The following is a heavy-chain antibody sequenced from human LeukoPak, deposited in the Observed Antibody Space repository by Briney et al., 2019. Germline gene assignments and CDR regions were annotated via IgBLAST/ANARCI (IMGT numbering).Heavy chain of an antibody. V-gene: IGHV1-2*02. CDR3: AMIAARNFDY. J-gene: IGHJ4*02. D-gene: IGHD6-6*01. CDR1: GYTFTGYY. Sequence: ASVKVSCKASGYTFTGYYIHWLRQAPGQGLEWMGWINPNTDVTNYAQNFQGRVAMTRDTSISTAYMELSSLRSEDTAVYYCAMIAARNFDYWGQGTLVTVSS. CDR2: INPNTDVT.